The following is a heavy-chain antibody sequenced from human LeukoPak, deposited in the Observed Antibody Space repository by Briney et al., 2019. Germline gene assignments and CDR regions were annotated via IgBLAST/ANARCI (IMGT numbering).Heavy chain of an antibody. CDR1: GIAVSSNY. D-gene: IGHD2-21*02. CDR2: IYSSENT. Sequence: GGSLRLSCAASGIAVSSNYMTWVRQAPGKGLEWVSIIYSSENTYYADSVKGRFTISRHNSENTVYLQMNGLRPEDTGLYYCARGIPEDCGGDCYPTFDYWGQGTLVTVSS. J-gene: IGHJ4*02. V-gene: IGHV3-53*04. CDR3: ARGIPEDCGGDCYPTFDY.